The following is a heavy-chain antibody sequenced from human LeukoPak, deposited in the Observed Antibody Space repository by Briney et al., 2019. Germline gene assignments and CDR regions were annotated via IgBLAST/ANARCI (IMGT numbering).Heavy chain of an antibody. J-gene: IGHJ4*02. V-gene: IGHV3-48*03. Sequence: GGSLRLSCAASGFTFSSYEMNWVRQAPGKGLEWVSYISSSGSTIYYADPVKGRFTISRDNAKNSLYLQMNSLRAEDTAVYYCARGSDWRWLQGTHFDYWGQGTLVTVSS. CDR1: GFTFSSYE. D-gene: IGHD5-24*01. CDR3: ARGSDWRWLQGTHFDY. CDR2: ISSSGSTI.